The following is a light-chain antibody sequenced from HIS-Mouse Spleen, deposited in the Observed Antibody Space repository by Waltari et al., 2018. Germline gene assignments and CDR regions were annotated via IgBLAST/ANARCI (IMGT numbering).Light chain of an antibody. Sequence: DIVMTQSQDSLAVPLGERATINCKSSQSVFYSSNNKNYLAWYQQKPGQPPKLLIYWASTRESGVPDRFSGSGSGTDFTLTISSLQAEDVAIYYCQQYYSTPLTFGGGTKVEIK. CDR2: WAS. J-gene: IGKJ4*01. CDR3: QQYYSTPLT. CDR1: QSVFYSSNNKNY. V-gene: IGKV4-1*01.